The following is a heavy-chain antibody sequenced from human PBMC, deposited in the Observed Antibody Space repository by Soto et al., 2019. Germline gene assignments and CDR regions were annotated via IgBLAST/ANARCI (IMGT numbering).Heavy chain of an antibody. CDR3: ARRQPGSSTGWETGIFDY. CDR2: IYWDDDK. V-gene: IGHV2-5*02. D-gene: IGHD6-19*01. J-gene: IGHJ4*02. CDR1: GFSLSSGGAG. Sequence: QITLKESGPTLVKPTQTLTLTCTFSGFSLSSGGAGVGWVRQPPGKALEWLGFIYWDDDKSYNPSLKTRLTTTKDTSKNLEVLIRTDMHPVDTATYFCARRQPGSSTGWETGIFDYWSQGTLVTVSS.